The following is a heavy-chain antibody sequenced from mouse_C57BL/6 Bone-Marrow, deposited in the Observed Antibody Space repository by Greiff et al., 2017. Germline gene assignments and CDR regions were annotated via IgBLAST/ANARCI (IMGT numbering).Heavy chain of an antibody. J-gene: IGHJ1*03. CDR2: IDPSDSYT. V-gene: IGHV1-69*01. CDR3: ARMWYFDV. CDR1: GYTFTSYW. Sequence: QVQLQQSGAELVMPGASVKLSCKASGYTFTSYWMHWVKQRPGQGLEWIGEIDPSDSYTNYNQKFKGKSTLTVDKSSSTAYMQLSSLTSEDSAVYYCARMWYFDVWSTGTTVTVSS.